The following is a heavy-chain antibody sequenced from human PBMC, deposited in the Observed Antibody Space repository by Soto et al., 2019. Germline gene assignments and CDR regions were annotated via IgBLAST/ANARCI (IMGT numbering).Heavy chain of an antibody. CDR2: VSGYNGKT. D-gene: IGHD2-8*01. J-gene: IGHJ4*02. Sequence: GSVKFSCKASGYTFTNHGISWVRQAPGHGLEWMGWVSGYNGKTKYAQELQGRVTMTTETSTSTAYMELRSLRSDDTAVYYCARDLYPLAYYFDYWGQGTLVTVSS. V-gene: IGHV1-18*04. CDR3: ARDLYPLAYYFDY. CDR1: GYTFTNHG.